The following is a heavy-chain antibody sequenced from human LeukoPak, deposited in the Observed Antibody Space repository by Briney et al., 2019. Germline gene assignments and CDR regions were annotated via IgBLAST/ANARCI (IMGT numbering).Heavy chain of an antibody. D-gene: IGHD1-26*01. CDR1: GFTFSDYY. CDR2: ISSSGSTI. Sequence: GGSLRLSCAASGFTFSDYYMSWIRQAPGKRLEWVSYISSSGSTIYYADSVKGRFTISRDNAKNSLYLQMNSLRAEDTAVYYCVATVVGAIFGDAFDIWGQGTMVTVSS. CDR3: VATVVGAIFGDAFDI. J-gene: IGHJ3*02. V-gene: IGHV3-11*04.